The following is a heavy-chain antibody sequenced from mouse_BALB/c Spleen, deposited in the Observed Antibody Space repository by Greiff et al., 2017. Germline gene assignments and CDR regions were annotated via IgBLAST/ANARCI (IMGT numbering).Heavy chain of an antibody. J-gene: IGHJ3*01. D-gene: IGHD2-2*01. CDR2: INPSNGRT. CDR1: GYTFTSYW. V-gene: IGHV1S81*02. Sequence: VQLQQPGAELVKPGASVKLSCKASGYTFTSYWMHWVKQRPGQGLEWIGEINPSNGRTNYNEKFKSKATLTVDKSSSTAYMQLSSLTSEDSAVYYCARGGYDPAWLAYWGQGTLVTVSA. CDR3: ARGGYDPAWLAY.